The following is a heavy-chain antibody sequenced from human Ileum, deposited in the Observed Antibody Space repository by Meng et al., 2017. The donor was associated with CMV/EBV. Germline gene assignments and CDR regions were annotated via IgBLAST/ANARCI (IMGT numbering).Heavy chain of an antibody. CDR3: ARDGSRHEYEFVC. J-gene: IGHJ4*02. CDR2: IKEDGSEK. Sequence: GESLKISCVASEFSFRSYWMSWVRQAPGKGLEWVANIKEDGSEKYYVDSVKGRFTISRDNAKKSLFLQVNSLRAEDTAVYYCARDGSRHEYEFVCWGQGTLVTVSS. D-gene: IGHD2-2*01. CDR1: EFSFRSYW. V-gene: IGHV3-7*01.